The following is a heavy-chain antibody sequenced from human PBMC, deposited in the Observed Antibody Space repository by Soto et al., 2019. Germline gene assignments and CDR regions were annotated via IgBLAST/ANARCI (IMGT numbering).Heavy chain of an antibody. D-gene: IGHD6-19*01. Sequence: SRPTLVNPTQTLTLTCIFSGFSLRTSGVGVGWIRQPPGKALEWLGFIYWNDDKRYSPSLKSRLTITKDTSKNQVVLTMTNMDPVDTATYYCAKSGSSGWYGWFDPWGQGTLVTVSS. CDR3: AKSGSSGWYGWFDP. CDR1: GFSLRTSGVG. V-gene: IGHV2-5*01. CDR2: IYWNDDK. J-gene: IGHJ5*02.